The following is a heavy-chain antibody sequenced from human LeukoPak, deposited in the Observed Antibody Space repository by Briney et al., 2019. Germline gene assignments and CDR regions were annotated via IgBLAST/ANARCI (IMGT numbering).Heavy chain of an antibody. V-gene: IGHV4-59*12. CDR1: GGSISSYY. CDR2: IYYSGST. J-gene: IGHJ5*02. Sequence: SETLSLTCTVSGGSISSYYWSWIRQPPGKGLEWIGYIYYSGSTNYNPSLKSRVTISVDTSENQFSLKLSSVTAADTAVYYCARDVTMIVVVGLAGWFDPWGQGTLVTVSS. CDR3: ARDVTMIVVVGLAGWFDP. D-gene: IGHD3-22*01.